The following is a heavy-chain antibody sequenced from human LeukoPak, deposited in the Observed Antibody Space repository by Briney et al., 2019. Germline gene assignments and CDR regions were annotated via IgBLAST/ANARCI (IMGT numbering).Heavy chain of an antibody. CDR3: TTTTTVVTGY. J-gene: IGHJ4*02. Sequence: PGESLRLSCAASGFIFGSFGMHWVRQAPGKGLDWVGRSRTHGATTDYAAPVKGRFTISRDDSKNTLYLQMNSLKTEDTAVYYCTTTTTVVTGYWGQGTLVSVSS. V-gene: IGHV3-15*01. D-gene: IGHD4-23*01. CDR1: GFIFGSFG. CDR2: SRTHGATT.